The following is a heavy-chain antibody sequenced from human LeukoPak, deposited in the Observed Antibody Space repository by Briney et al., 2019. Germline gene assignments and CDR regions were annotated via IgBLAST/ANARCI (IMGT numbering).Heavy chain of an antibody. Sequence: GGSLRLSCAASGFSFSSHWMHWVRQAPGKRPVWVSRINGDGRTTSHADSVKGRFIISRDNAKNTLYLQMNGLRAEDTAVYYCATFPGTEARWGQGTLVTVS. D-gene: IGHD6-13*01. CDR3: ATFPGTEAR. V-gene: IGHV3-74*01. J-gene: IGHJ4*02. CDR2: INGDGRTT. CDR1: GFSFSSHW.